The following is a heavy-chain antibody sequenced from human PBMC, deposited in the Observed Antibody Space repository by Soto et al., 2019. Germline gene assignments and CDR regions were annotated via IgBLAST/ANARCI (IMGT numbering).Heavy chain of an antibody. D-gene: IGHD3-16*01. Sequence: ASVKVSCKASGYTFSDHFIHWFRHAPGEGREWMGWINGDSGNTDYAQKFQGRVTMTRDKSISTGYMELSSLGSDDTAVYYGARVAVRGQANYVYWGQGTLVTVSS. V-gene: IGHV1-2*02. CDR1: GYTFSDHF. J-gene: IGHJ4*02. CDR2: INGDSGNT. CDR3: ARVAVRGQANYVY.